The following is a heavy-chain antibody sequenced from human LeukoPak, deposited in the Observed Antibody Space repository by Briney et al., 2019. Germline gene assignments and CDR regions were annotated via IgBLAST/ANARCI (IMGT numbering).Heavy chain of an antibody. D-gene: IGHD3-3*01. V-gene: IGHV1-2*06. Sequence: ASVTVSCTASGYTFTGYYMHWVRQAPGQGLEWMGRINPNSGGTNYAQKFQGRVTMTRDTSISTACMELSRLRSDDTAVYYCARAGGGREGRTIFGVVIIDNWFDPWGQGTLVTVSS. J-gene: IGHJ5*02. CDR1: GYTFTGYY. CDR2: INPNSGGT. CDR3: ARAGGGREGRTIFGVVIIDNWFDP.